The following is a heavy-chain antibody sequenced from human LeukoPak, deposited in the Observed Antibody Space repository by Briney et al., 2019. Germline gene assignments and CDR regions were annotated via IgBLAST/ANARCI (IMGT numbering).Heavy chain of an antibody. CDR3: AKDRRRFKAFTMIVVVNDAFDI. CDR1: GFTVSSNY. J-gene: IGHJ3*02. V-gene: IGHV3-23*01. CDR2: ISGSGGST. D-gene: IGHD3-22*01. Sequence: PGGSLRLSCAASGFTVSSNYMSWVHQAPGKGLEWVSAISGSGGSTYYADSVKGRFTISRDNSKNTLYLQMNSLRAEDTAVYYCAKDRRRFKAFTMIVVVNDAFDIWGQGTMVTVSS.